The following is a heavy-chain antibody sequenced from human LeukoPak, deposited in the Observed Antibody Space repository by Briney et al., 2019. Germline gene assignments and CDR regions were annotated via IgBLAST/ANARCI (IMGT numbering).Heavy chain of an antibody. CDR2: ISWNSGSI. D-gene: IGHD5-18*01. CDR3: AKDWGYTTMVSYYFDY. Sequence: PGRSLRLSCAASGFTFDDYAMHWVRQAPGKGLEWVSGISWNSGSIGYADSVKGRFTISRDNSKNTLYLQMNSLRVEDTAVYYCAKDWGYTTMVSYYFDYWGQGALVTVSS. V-gene: IGHV3-9*01. J-gene: IGHJ4*02. CDR1: GFTFDDYA.